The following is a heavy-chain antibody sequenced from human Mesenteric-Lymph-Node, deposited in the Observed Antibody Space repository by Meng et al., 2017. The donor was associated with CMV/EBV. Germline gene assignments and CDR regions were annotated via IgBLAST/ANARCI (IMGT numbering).Heavy chain of an antibody. Sequence: QLQLQESGPGLVKPSETMSITCTVSGGSISSSSYYWGWIRQPPGKGLEWIGSIYYSGSTYYNPSLKSRVTISVDTSKNQFSRKLSSVTAADTAVYYCARPHYYGSGSSPWFDPCGQGTLVTVSS. J-gene: IGHJ5*02. CDR1: GGSISSSSYY. CDR3: ARPHYYGSGSSPWFDP. V-gene: IGHV4-39*01. D-gene: IGHD3-10*01. CDR2: IYYSGST.